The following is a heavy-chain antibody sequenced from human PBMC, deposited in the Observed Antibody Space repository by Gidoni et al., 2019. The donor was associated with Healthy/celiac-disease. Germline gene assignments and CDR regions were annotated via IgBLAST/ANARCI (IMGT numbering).Heavy chain of an antibody. J-gene: IGHJ5*02. CDR2: INHSGST. CDR3: ARRGPRGRNWFDP. Sequence: QVQLQQWGAGLLKPSATLSLTCAVYGGSFSGYYWSWIRQPPGKGLEWIGEINHSGSTNYNPSLKSRVTISVDTSKNQFSLKLSSVTAADTAVYYCARRGPRGRNWFDPWGQGTLVTVSS. D-gene: IGHD3-16*01. V-gene: IGHV4-34*01. CDR1: GGSFSGYY.